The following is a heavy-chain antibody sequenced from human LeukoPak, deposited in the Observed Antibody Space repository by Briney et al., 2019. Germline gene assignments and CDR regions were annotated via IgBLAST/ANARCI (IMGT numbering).Heavy chain of an antibody. J-gene: IGHJ4*02. Sequence: PSETLSLTCAVYGGSFSGYYWSWIRQPPGKGLEWIGEINHSGSTNYNPSLKSRVTISVDTSKNQFSLKLSSVTAADTAVYYCASSLGKAGAYFDYWGQGTLVTVSS. D-gene: IGHD6-19*01. CDR3: ASSLGKAGAYFDY. V-gene: IGHV4-34*01. CDR2: INHSGST. CDR1: GGSFSGYY.